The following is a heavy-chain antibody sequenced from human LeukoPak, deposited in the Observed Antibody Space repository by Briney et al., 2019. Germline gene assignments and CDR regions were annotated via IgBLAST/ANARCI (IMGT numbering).Heavy chain of an antibody. D-gene: IGHD3-10*01. CDR1: GGHFRGYY. CDR3: ARVDTMARWPIFDY. CDR2: INHSGST. J-gene: IGHJ4*02. V-gene: IGHV4-34*01. Sequence: PSETLSLTCAVYGGHFRGYYWSWLRQPPGKGLEWIGEINHSGSTNYNPSLKSRVTISVDTSKNQFSLKLSSVTAADTAVYYCARVDTMARWPIFDYWGQGTLVTVSS.